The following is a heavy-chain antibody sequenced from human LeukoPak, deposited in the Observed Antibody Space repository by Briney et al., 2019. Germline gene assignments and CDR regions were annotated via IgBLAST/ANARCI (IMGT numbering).Heavy chain of an antibody. CDR1: GDSVSSNSSA. CDR3: ARNYRPDFDC. CDR2: AYYRSKWYI. V-gene: IGHV6-1*01. D-gene: IGHD1-7*01. J-gene: IGHJ4*02. Sequence: SQTLSLTCAISGDSVSSNSSAWSWIRQSPSRGLEWLGRAYYRSKWYINYAVSVKGRITINPDTSKNQFSLQLNSVTPEDTAVYYCARNYRPDFDCWGQGPLVTVSS.